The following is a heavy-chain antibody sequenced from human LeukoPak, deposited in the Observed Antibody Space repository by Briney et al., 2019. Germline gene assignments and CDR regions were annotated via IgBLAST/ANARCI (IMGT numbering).Heavy chain of an antibody. CDR3: AKQEXYXXSXXYXXXXXQH. CDR1: GFTFSSYA. CDR2: ISGSGGST. V-gene: IGHV3-23*01. J-gene: IGHJ1*01. Sequence: PGGSLRLSCAASGFTFSSYAMSWVRQAPGRGLEWVSAISGSGGSTYYADSVKGRFTISRDNSKNTLYLQMNSLRAEDTAVYYCAKQEXYXXSXXYXXXXXQHXXXGTLVTVS. D-gene: IGHD3-22*01.